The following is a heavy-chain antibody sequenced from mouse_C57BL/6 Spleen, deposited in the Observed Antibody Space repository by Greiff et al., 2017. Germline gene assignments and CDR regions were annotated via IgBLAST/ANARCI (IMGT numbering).Heavy chain of an antibody. CDR2: IYPGSGST. V-gene: IGHV1-55*01. D-gene: IGHD1-1*01. CDR3: SREGGVLRGGSAY. CDR1: GYTFNSYW. J-gene: IGHJ3*01. Sequence: VQLQQPGAELVKPGASVKMSCKASGYTFNSYWITWVKQRPGQGLEWIGDIYPGSGSTNYNEKFKSKATLTVDTSSSTAYMQLSSLTSEDSAVYYCSREGGVLRGGSAYWGQGTLVTVSA.